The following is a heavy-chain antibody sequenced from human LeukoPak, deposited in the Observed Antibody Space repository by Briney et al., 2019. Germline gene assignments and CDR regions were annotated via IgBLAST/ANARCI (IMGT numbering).Heavy chain of an antibody. CDR3: ARCVVGATYYYYYYMDV. D-gene: IGHD1-26*01. V-gene: IGHV3-11*04. CDR2: ISSSGSTI. J-gene: IGHJ6*03. Sequence: PGGCLRLSCAASGFTFSDYYMSWIRQAPGKGLEWVSYISSSGSTIYYADSVKGRFTISRDNAKNSLYLQMNSLRAEDTAVYYCARCVVGATYYYYYYMDVWGKGTTVTVSS. CDR1: GFTFSDYY.